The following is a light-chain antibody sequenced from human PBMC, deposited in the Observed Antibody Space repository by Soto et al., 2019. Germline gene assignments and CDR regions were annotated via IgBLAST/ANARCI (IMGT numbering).Light chain of an antibody. V-gene: IGKV3-15*01. CDR3: QQYNNWWT. J-gene: IGKJ1*01. Sequence: EIVMTQSPATLSVSPGERATLSCRASQSVSSNLACYQQKPGQAPRLLIYGASTRATGTPARFSGSGSGTEFAHTISRLQSEDFAVYYCQQYNNWWTFGQGTKVAIK. CDR1: QSVSSN. CDR2: GAS.